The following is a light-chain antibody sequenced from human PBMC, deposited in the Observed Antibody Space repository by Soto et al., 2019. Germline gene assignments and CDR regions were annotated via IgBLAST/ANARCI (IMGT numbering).Light chain of an antibody. CDR2: DAS. CDR3: QQYDNLLFT. Sequence: DIQMTQSPSSLSASVGDRVTITCQASQAISNYLNWYQQKPGKAPKLLIYDASNLETGVPSRFSGSGSGTDFTFTISSLQPEDFATYYCQQYDNLLFTFGPGTKVDFK. V-gene: IGKV1-33*01. J-gene: IGKJ3*01. CDR1: QAISNY.